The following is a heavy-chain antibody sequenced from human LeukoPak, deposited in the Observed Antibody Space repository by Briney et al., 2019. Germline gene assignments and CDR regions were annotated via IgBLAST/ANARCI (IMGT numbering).Heavy chain of an antibody. CDR3: ARHQGGYTYGYSYFDY. V-gene: IGHV4-39*01. CDR1: GGSISSSTYY. D-gene: IGHD5-18*01. CDR2: ISYSGST. Sequence: SETLPLTCTVSGGSISSSTYYWGWIRQPPGKGPEWIGSISYSGSTYYNSSLKSRVSISVDTSKNQFSLKLSSVTAADTAVYYCARHQGGYTYGYSYFDYWGQGTLVTVSS. J-gene: IGHJ4*02.